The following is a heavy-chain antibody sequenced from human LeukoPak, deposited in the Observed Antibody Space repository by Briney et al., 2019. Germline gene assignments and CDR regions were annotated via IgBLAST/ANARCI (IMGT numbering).Heavy chain of an antibody. D-gene: IGHD3-9*01. Sequence: PGGSLRLSCAGSGFIFNNYAMHWVRQPPGKGLEWVSGISWNSGTIDYADSVRGRFTISRDNAKNSLYLQMNSLRAEDTALYYCAKDSSLMTGSFDYWGQGTLVTVSS. CDR3: AKDSSLMTGSFDY. V-gene: IGHV3-9*01. CDR1: GFIFNNYA. J-gene: IGHJ4*02. CDR2: ISWNSGTI.